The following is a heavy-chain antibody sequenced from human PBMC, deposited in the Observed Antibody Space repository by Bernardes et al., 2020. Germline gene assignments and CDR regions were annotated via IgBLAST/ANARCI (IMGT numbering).Heavy chain of an antibody. J-gene: IGHJ5*02. V-gene: IGHV3-48*02. CDR2: VSSSGTTM. CDR3: ARLRYSSGRSRWFDP. D-gene: IGHD6-19*01. CDR1: GFSFNTYS. Sequence: SLRLSCVGSGFSFNTYSMIWVRQAPGKGLEWVSYVSSSGTTMYYADSVKGRFTISRDNAKNSLYLQMNSLRDEDTAVYYCARLRYSSGRSRWFDPWGQGTLVTVSS.